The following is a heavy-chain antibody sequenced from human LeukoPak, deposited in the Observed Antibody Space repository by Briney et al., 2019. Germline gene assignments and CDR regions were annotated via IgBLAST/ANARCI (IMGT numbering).Heavy chain of an antibody. D-gene: IGHD6-6*01. J-gene: IGHJ6*03. CDR2: INTNTGNP. V-gene: IGHV7-4-1*02. Sequence: ASVKVSCKASGYTFTSYAMNWVRQAPGQGLEWVGWINTNTGNPTYAQGFTGRFVFSLDTSVSTAYLQISSLKAEDTAVYYCARDQSSSWSSYYYMDVWGKGTTVTVSS. CDR1: GYTFTSYA. CDR3: ARDQSSSWSSYYYMDV.